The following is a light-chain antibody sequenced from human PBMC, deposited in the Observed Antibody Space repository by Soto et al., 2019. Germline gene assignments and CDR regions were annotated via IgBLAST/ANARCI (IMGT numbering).Light chain of an antibody. Sequence: ESVLTQSPATLSLSPGDRATRSCRASQIVSRSLTWYQQKPGQATRLLIYDASTRATGIPPRFSGSGSGTDFPLTIRSLEPEDFAVYYCQQRSNSFGGGTTGDI. CDR2: DAS. J-gene: IGKJ4*01. V-gene: IGKV3-11*01. CDR1: QIVSRS. CDR3: QQRSNS.